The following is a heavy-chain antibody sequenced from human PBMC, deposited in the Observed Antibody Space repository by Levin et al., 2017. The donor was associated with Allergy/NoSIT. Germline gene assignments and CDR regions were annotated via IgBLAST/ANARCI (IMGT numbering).Heavy chain of an antibody. CDR1: GFTVSSNY. CDR2: IYSGGST. D-gene: IGHD2/OR15-2a*01. V-gene: IGHV3-53*01. CDR3: ARNRFPAYFDL. Sequence: GVSLRLSCAASGFTVSSNYMSWVRQAPGKGLEWVSVIYSGGSTYYADSVKGRFTISRDNSKNTLYLQMNSLRAEDTAVYYCARNRFPAYFDLWGRGTLVTVSS. J-gene: IGHJ2*01.